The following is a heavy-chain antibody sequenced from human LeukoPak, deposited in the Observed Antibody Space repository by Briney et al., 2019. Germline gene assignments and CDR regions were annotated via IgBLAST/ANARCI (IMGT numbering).Heavy chain of an antibody. CDR2: TRNKANSYTT. CDR3: AKTLYVRGRYYFDY. CDR1: GFTLSDHY. Sequence: GGSLRLSCAASGFTLSDHYMDWVRQAPGKGLEWVGRTRNKANSYTTEYAASVKGRFTISRDDSKSSLSLQMDSLKIEDTAVYYCAKTLYVRGRYYFDYWGQGALVTVSS. D-gene: IGHD2/OR15-2a*01. J-gene: IGHJ4*02. V-gene: IGHV3-72*01.